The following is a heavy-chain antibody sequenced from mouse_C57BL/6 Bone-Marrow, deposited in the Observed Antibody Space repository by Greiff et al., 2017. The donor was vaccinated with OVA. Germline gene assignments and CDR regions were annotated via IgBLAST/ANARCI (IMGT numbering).Heavy chain of an antibody. CDR2: ISSGSSTI. Sequence: EVQLVESGGGLVKPGGSLKLSCAASGFTFSDYGMHWVRQAPEKGLEWVAYISSGSSTIYYADTVKGRFTISRDNAKNTLFLQMTSLRSEDTAMYYCAKIYYDSSYYAMDYWGQGTSVTVSS. J-gene: IGHJ4*01. CDR3: AKIYYDSSYYAMDY. V-gene: IGHV5-17*01. D-gene: IGHD2-4*01. CDR1: GFTFSDYG.